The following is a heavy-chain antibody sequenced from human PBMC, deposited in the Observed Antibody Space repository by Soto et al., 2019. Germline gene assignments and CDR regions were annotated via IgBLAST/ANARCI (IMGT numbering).Heavy chain of an antibody. CDR3: ARVVVAAGSDY. V-gene: IGHV3-64*01. Sequence: EVQLVESGGGLVQPGGSLRLSCAASGFTFSTYRMHWVRQAPGKGLEYVTVISSNGGTTYYANSVKGRFTISRDNSKNTLYLQMGSLRPEDMAVYYCARVVVAAGSDYWGQGTLVTVSS. CDR2: ISSNGGTT. J-gene: IGHJ4*02. D-gene: IGHD6-13*01. CDR1: GFTFSTYR.